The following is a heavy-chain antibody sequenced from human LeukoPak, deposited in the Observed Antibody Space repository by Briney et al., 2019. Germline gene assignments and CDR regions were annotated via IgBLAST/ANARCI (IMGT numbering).Heavy chain of an antibody. CDR1: GFPFSAYD. J-gene: IGHJ2*01. CDR2: FGSAGDT. V-gene: IGHV3-13*01. Sequence: PGGSLRLSYETSGFPFSAYDMHWVRQAPGKGLEWVSAFGSAGDTYYPGAVRGRFTISRDYAKNSLYLQMNSLRTEDTAVYFCVRGALPGDNWYFDLWGRGTLVTVAS. CDR3: VRGALPGDNWYFDL.